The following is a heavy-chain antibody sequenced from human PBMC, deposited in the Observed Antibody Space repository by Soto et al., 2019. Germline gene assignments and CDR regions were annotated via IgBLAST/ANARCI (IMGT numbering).Heavy chain of an antibody. V-gene: IGHV3-23*01. CDR1: GFSFSSFA. CDR2: IGASGAST. Sequence: EVLLLESGGGLVQPGGSLRLSCEASGFSFSSFAMNWVRQAPGKGLEWVSAIGASGASTYYADSVKGRFPISRDHSRNTMYLQLKSLRAEDTAVYYCAKGVELDVWGNGTTVTVSS. CDR3: AKGVELDV. D-gene: IGHD1-26*01. J-gene: IGHJ6*04.